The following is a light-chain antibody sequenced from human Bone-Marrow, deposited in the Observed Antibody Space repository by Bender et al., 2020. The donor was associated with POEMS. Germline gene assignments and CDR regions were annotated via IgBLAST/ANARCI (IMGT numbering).Light chain of an antibody. CDR2: EDS. J-gene: IGLJ3*02. V-gene: IGLV3-10*01. Sequence: SYELTQPPSVSVSPGQTARITCFGDALPKKYAYWYQQRSGQAPVMVIYEDSKRPSGIPERFSGSSSWTMATLTISGAQVEDEADYYCYSTDSNGRNEVFGGGTKLTVL. CDR3: YSTDSNGRNEV. CDR1: ALPKKY.